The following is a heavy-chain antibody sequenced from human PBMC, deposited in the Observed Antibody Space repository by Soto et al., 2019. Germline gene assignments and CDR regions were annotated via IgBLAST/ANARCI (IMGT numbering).Heavy chain of an antibody. J-gene: IGHJ6*03. CDR2: MNPNSGNT. CDR1: GYTFTRYD. V-gene: IGHV1-8*01. CDR3: ARDRSGDYSNYDYYYYMDV. D-gene: IGHD4-4*01. Sequence: QVQLVQSGAEVKKPGASVKVSCKASGYTFTRYDINWVRQATGQGLEWMGWMNPNSGNTGYAQKFQGRVTMTRNTSLSTAYMELSSLRSEDTAVYYCARDRSGDYSNYDYYYYMDVWGKGTTVTVSS.